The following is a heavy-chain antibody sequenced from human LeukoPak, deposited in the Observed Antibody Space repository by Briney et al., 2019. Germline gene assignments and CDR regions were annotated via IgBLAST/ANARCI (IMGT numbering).Heavy chain of an antibody. Sequence: GGSLRLSCAASGFTFSDYYMSWIRQAPGKGLEWVSYISSSGSTIYYADSVKGRFTISRDNAKNSLYLQMNSLRAEDTAVYYCARDSYSSSWYRNYYYYYGMDVWGQGTTVTVSS. D-gene: IGHD6-13*01. CDR3: ARDSYSSSWYRNYYYYYGMDV. CDR2: ISSSGSTI. CDR1: GFTFSDYY. V-gene: IGHV3-11*01. J-gene: IGHJ6*02.